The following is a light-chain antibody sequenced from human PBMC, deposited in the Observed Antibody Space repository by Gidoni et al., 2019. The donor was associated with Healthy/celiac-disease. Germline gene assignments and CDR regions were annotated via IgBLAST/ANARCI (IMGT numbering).Light chain of an antibody. V-gene: IGLV1-47*01. CDR3: AAWDDSLSGWV. CDR1: SSNIGSNY. CDR2: RNN. Sequence: QSVLTQPPSASGTPGPRVTLSCSGSSSNIGSNYVYWYQQLPGTAPKLLIYRNNQRPSGVPDRFSGSKSGTSASLGISGLRSEDEADYYCAAWDDSLSGWVFGGGTKLTVL. J-gene: IGLJ3*02.